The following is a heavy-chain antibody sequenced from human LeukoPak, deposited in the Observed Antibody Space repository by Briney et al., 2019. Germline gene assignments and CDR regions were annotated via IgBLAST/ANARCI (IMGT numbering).Heavy chain of an antibody. CDR1: GFTFSSYA. V-gene: IGHV3-23*01. D-gene: IGHD6-19*01. Sequence: GGSLRLSCAASGFTFSSYAMSWVRQAPGKGLEWVSAISGSGGSTYYADSVKGRFTISRDNSKNTLYLQMKSLRAEDTAVYYCAKVQGRRSGWYSNYYYYGMDVWGQGTTVTVSS. J-gene: IGHJ6*02. CDR2: ISGSGGST. CDR3: AKVQGRRSGWYSNYYYYGMDV.